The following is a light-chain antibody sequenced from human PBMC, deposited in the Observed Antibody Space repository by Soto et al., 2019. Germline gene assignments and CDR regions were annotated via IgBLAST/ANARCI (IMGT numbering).Light chain of an antibody. CDR3: HQYNNWRT. CDR1: QSVSTN. CDR2: GAT. Sequence: EVVMTQSPATLSVSPGERATLSCRASQSVSTNLAWYQQRPGQAPRLLIYGATARATGIPARFSGSGSGTEFTLTISSLQSEDYAVYYCHQYNNWRTFGQGTRLESK. V-gene: IGKV3-15*01. J-gene: IGKJ5*01.